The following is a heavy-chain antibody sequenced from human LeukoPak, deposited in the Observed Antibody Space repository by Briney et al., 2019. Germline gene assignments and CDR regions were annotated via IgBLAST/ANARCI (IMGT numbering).Heavy chain of an antibody. J-gene: IGHJ4*02. D-gene: IGHD5-18*01. CDR1: GYTLTELS. Sequence: GASVNASFKVSGYTLTELSMHWVRQAPGKGLEWMGGFDPEDGETISAQKFQGRVTMTEDTSTDTAYMELSSLRSEDTAVYYCARETRDTAMDYSFDYWGQGTLVTVSS. CDR3: ARETRDTAMDYSFDY. V-gene: IGHV1-24*01. CDR2: FDPEDGET.